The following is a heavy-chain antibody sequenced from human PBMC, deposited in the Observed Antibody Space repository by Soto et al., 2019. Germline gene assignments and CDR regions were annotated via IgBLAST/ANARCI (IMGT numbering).Heavy chain of an antibody. D-gene: IGHD6-25*01. V-gene: IGHV3-30*18. Sequence: QVQLVESGGGMVQPGKSLRLSCAASGFTLGSYGMHWVRQAPGKGLEWVAVISYDGSNKHYADSVVGRFTISRDNSKNTLYLQLDGLRAEDTGMYKCAKEPGGCGDALDAWGKGTMVTVSS. J-gene: IGHJ3*01. CDR3: AKEPGGCGDALDA. CDR1: GFTLGSYG. CDR2: ISYDGSNK.